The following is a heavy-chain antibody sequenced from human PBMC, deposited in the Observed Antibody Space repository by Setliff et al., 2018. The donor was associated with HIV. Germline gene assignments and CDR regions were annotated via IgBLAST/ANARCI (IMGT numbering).Heavy chain of an antibody. CDR2: IYYSGST. J-gene: IGHJ4*02. D-gene: IGHD4-17*01. CDR1: GGSVGSGSYY. Sequence: SETLSLTCSVSGGSVGSGSYYWSWIRQSPGKGLEWLGYIYYSGSTTYNPSLRSRVTISIDTSKNQFSLNLRSVTAADTAVYYCARDPPGYGDSKDYWGQGKLFTVSS. V-gene: IGHV4-61*01. CDR3: ARDPPGYGDSKDY.